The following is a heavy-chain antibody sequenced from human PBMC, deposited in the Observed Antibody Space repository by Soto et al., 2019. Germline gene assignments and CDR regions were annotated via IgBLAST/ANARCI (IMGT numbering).Heavy chain of an antibody. Sequence: SVKVSCKASGGTFSSYAISWVRQAPGQGLEWMGGIIPIFGTANYAQKFQGRVTITADESTSTAYMELSSLRSEDTAVYYCARPYDSHNWYYYGMDVWGQGTTVTVSS. CDR1: GGTFSSYA. CDR2: IIPIFGTA. CDR3: ARPYDSHNWYYYGMDV. J-gene: IGHJ6*02. D-gene: IGHD3-22*01. V-gene: IGHV1-69*13.